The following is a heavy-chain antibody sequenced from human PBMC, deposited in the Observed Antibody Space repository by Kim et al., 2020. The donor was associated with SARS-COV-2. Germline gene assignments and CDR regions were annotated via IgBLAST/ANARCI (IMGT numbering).Heavy chain of an antibody. J-gene: IGHJ6*01. CDR1: GGSISSYY. CDR3: ARDQVPAAGTRSYGMDV. Sequence: SETLSLTCTVSGGSISSYYWSWIRQPPGKGLEWIGYIYYSGRTNYNPSLKSRVTIPVDTSKNQFSLKLSSVTAADTAAYYCARDQVPAAGTRSYGMDVWGQGNTGTVSS. D-gene: IGHD6-13*01. CDR2: IYYSGRT. V-gene: IGHV4-59*01.